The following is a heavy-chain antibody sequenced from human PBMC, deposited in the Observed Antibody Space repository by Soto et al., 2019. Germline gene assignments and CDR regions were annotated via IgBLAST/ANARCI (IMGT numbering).Heavy chain of an antibody. CDR3: ARALYSYDAFDI. CDR2: ISTTSRTM. D-gene: IGHD5-18*01. V-gene: IGHV3-48*02. CDR1: GVPLTTYA. Sequence: GGAPRHSCGGSGVPLTTYAMNWGRPAPGKGLEWVAYISTTSRTMYYADSVKGRFTISRDNGRPSLYLQMDSLRDEDTAVYYCARALYSYDAFDIWGLGTMVTVSS. J-gene: IGHJ3*02.